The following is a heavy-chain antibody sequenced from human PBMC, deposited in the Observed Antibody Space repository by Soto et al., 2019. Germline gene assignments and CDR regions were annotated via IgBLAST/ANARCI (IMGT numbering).Heavy chain of an antibody. J-gene: IGHJ2*01. Sequence: GASVKVSCKACGYTFTSYAMHRVRQAPGQRLEWMGWINAGNGNTKYSQKFQGRVTITRDTSASTAYMELSSLRSEDTAVYYCARDSRNLDWYFDLWGRGTLVTVSS. CDR2: INAGNGNT. V-gene: IGHV1-3*01. CDR3: ARDSRNLDWYFDL. CDR1: GYTFTSYA.